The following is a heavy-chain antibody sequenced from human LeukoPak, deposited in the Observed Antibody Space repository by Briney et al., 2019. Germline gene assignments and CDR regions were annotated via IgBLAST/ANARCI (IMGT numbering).Heavy chain of an antibody. J-gene: IGHJ6*02. Sequence: SETLSLTRAVYGGSFSAYYWSWIRQPPGKGLEWIGEINHSGTTNYNPPLKSRVTISVDTSKNQFSLKVNSVTAADTAVYYCARLPPRLYTKAHKYYDYITDVWGQGTTVTVSS. CDR1: GGSFSAYY. CDR3: ARLPPRLYTKAHKYYDYITDV. V-gene: IGHV4-34*01. CDR2: INHSGTT. D-gene: IGHD4-11*01.